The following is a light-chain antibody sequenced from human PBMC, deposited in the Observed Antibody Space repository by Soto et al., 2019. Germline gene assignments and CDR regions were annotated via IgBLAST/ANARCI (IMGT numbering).Light chain of an antibody. CDR1: QSVSSSY. J-gene: IGKJ5*01. Sequence: EIVLTQSQCTLSLSAGERSTLSCMSSQSVSSSYLAWYQQKPGQAPRLLIYGASSRATGIPDRFSGGGSGTDFTLTISRLEPEDFAVYYCQHYGSSPPITFGQGTRLEIK. CDR2: GAS. V-gene: IGKV3-20*01. CDR3: QHYGSSPPIT.